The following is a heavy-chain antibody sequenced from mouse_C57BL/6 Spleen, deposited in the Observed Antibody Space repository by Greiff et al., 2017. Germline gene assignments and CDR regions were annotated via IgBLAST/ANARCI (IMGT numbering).Heavy chain of an antibody. J-gene: IGHJ4*01. CDR1: GFTFSDYG. V-gene: IGHV5-17*01. CDR3: ARRELRYAMDY. Sequence: EVNVVESGGGLVKPGGSLKLSCAASGFTFSDYGMHWVRQAPEKGLEWVAYISSGSSTIYYADTVKGRFTISRDNAKNTLFLQMTSLRSEDTAMYYCARRELRYAMDYWGQGTSVTVSS. CDR2: ISSGSSTI. D-gene: IGHD4-1*01.